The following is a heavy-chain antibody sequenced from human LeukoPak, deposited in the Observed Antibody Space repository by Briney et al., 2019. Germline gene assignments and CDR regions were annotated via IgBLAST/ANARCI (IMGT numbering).Heavy chain of an antibody. D-gene: IGHD2-2*02. CDR1: GGTFSSYA. J-gene: IGHJ3*02. CDR3: ARGDRYCSSTSCYNKSAFDI. V-gene: IGHV1-69*05. Sequence: ASVKVSCKASGGTFSSYAISWVRQAPGQGLEWMGGIIPIFGTANYAQKFQGRVTITTDESTSTAYMELSSLRSEDTAVYYCARGDRYCSSTSCYNKSAFDIWGQGTMVTDSS. CDR2: IIPIFGTA.